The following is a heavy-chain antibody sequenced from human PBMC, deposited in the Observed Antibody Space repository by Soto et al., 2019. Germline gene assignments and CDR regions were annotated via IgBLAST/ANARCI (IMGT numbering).Heavy chain of an antibody. D-gene: IGHD2-2*01. CDR3: ARGKIVVVPAATRPNNWFDP. CDR1: GGSFSGYY. CDR2: INHSGST. V-gene: IGHV4-34*01. Sequence: QVQLQQWGAGLLKPSETLSLTCAVYGGSFSGYYWSWIRQPPGKGLEWIGEINHSGSTNYNPSLKRRVAISVNTSKNQFSLKGSSVTAADTTVYYCARGKIVVVPAATRPNNWFDPWGQGTLVTVSS. J-gene: IGHJ5*02.